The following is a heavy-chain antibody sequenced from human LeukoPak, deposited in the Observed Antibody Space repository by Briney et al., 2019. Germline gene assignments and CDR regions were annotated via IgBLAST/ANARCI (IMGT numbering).Heavy chain of an antibody. D-gene: IGHD3-9*01. CDR1: GFTFSSYA. CDR3: AKEYYDILTGYLTS. V-gene: IGHV3-30*04. J-gene: IGHJ4*02. Sequence: GGSLRLSCAASGFTFSSYAMHWVRQAPGKGLEWVAVISYDGSNKYYADSVKGRFTISRDNSKNTLYLQMNSLRAEDTAVYYCAKEYYDILTGYLTSWGQGTLVTVSS. CDR2: ISYDGSNK.